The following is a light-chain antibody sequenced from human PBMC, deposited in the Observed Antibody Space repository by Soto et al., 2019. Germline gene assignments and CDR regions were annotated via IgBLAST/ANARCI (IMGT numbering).Light chain of an antibody. J-gene: IGLJ1*01. CDR3: SSHTSGSTRV. Sequence: QSVLTQPASVSGSPGQSIAISCTGTSSDVGGYDYVSWYQQHPDKASKLMIYEVTKRPSGVSNRFSGSKSGNTASLTISGFQPEDEADYFCSSHTSGSTRVFGSGTTVTVL. CDR1: SSDVGGYDY. CDR2: EVT. V-gene: IGLV2-14*01.